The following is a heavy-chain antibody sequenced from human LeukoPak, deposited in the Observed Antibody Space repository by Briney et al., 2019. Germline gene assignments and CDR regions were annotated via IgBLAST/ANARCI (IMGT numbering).Heavy chain of an antibody. CDR1: VGSIRSCY. Sequence: ETLSLTCTLSVGSIRSCYWSGIRQPPGKGREGIGYIYYSGRTNYNPPRKSRVTIQVAPSKKQFSLKLSSVTAEDTAVYYCARHGTSGTNLNWFDPWGPGTLVTVSS. V-gene: IGHV4-59*01. CDR2: IYYSGRT. CDR3: ARHGTSGTNLNWFDP. J-gene: IGHJ5*02. D-gene: IGHD1-1*01.